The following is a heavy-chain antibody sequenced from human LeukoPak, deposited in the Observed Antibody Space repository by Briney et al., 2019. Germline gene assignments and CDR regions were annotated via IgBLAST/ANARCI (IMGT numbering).Heavy chain of an antibody. CDR3: AMGITIFGVIKQPT. CDR1: GGTFTNYA. V-gene: IGHV1-69*06. J-gene: IGHJ5*02. CDR2: VITIFGTS. D-gene: IGHD3-3*01. Sequence: SVKLSCTTSGGTFTNYAFSWVRLPPGQGLGWKGRVITIFGTSNYAQNFQDRLTITADRSTSTAYMELSSLTSEDTAVYFCAMGITIFGVIKQPTWGRGTLVTVCS.